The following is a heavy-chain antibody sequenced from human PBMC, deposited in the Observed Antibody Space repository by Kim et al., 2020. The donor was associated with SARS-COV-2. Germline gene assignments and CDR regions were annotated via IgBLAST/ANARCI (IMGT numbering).Heavy chain of an antibody. CDR2: K. J-gene: IGHJ6*02. Sequence: KYYADSVQGRFTISRDNSKNTLYLKMNSLRAEDTAVYYWAREIVSYCGMDVWGQGTTVTVSS. D-gene: IGHD1-26*01. CDR3: AREIVSYCGMDV. V-gene: IGHV3-30*01.